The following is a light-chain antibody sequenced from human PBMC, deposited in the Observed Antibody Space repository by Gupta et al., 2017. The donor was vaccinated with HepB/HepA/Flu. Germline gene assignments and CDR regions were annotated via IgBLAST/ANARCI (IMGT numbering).Light chain of an antibody. J-gene: IGLJ1*01. CDR1: SSNIGNNY. V-gene: IGLV1-51*02. CDR3: GTWDSSLSAYV. CDR2: ENN. Sequence: QSVLTQPPSVSAAPGQKVTNSCSGSSSNIGNNYVSWYQQLPGTAPKLLIYENNKRPSGIPDRFSGSKSGTSATLGITGLQTGDEADYYCGTWDSSLSAYVFGTGTKVTVL.